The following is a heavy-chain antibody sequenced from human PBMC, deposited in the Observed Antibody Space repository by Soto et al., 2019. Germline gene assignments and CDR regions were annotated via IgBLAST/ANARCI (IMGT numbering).Heavy chain of an antibody. V-gene: IGHV1-3*01. J-gene: IGHJ6*03. CDR3: AREFAIFGVVTIRHYYYYIDV. CDR2: INAGNGNT. Sequence: QVPLVQSGAEVKKPGASVKVSCKASGYTFTSYAMHWVRQAPGQRLEWMGWINAGNGNTKYSQKFQGRVTITRDTSASTAYMELSSLRSEDTAVYYCAREFAIFGVVTIRHYYYYIDVWGKGTTVTVSS. D-gene: IGHD3-3*01. CDR1: GYTFTSYA.